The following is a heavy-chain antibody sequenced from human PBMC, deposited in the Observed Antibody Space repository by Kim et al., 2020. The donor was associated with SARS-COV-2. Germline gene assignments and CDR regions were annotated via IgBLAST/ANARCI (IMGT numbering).Heavy chain of an antibody. CDR2: IWYDGSHK. V-gene: IGHV3-33*01. J-gene: IGHJ3*02. D-gene: IGHD3-22*01. CDR3: ASGLDSSGYHYYDAFDI. CDR1: GFTFGSNG. Sequence: GGSLRLSCAASGFTFGSNGMNWVRQAPGKGLEWVAVIWYDGSHKYYADSVKGRFIISRDNSKNTLYLQMNSLRAEDTALYYCASGLDSSGYHYYDAFDIWGQGTMVTVSS.